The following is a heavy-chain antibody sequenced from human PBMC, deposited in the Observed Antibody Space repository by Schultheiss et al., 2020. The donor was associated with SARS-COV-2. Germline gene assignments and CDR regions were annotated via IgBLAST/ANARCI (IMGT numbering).Heavy chain of an antibody. CDR3: ARSNLAIPDY. CDR2: MSYNGGNI. J-gene: IGHJ4*02. V-gene: IGHV3-30*03. Sequence: GSLRLSCSASGFTFSNYGMHWVRQGPAMGLEWVAGMSYNGGNIVYANSAKGRFTISRDNSKNTLYLQMNSLRAEDTAVYYCARSNLAIPDYWGQGTLVTVSS. D-gene: IGHD2-21*01. CDR1: GFTFSNYG.